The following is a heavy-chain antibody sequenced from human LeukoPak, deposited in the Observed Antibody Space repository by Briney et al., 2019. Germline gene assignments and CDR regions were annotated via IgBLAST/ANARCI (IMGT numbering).Heavy chain of an antibody. V-gene: IGHV3-23*01. CDR1: GFSFVTYA. J-gene: IGHJ4*02. D-gene: IGHD1-1*01. Sequence: PGGSLRLSCAASGFSFVTYAMIWVRRTPGKGLEWVSAISGGGDATYYTDFVKGRSTISRDNSQSTVYLRLNRLRAEDMAVYYCARLSGTFGTTSRIFDYWGQGVLVTVSS. CDR3: ARLSGTFGTTSRIFDY. CDR2: ISGGGDAT.